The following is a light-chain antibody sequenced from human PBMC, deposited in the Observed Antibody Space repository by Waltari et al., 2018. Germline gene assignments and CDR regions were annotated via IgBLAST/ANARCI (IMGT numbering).Light chain of an antibody. CDR2: VTS. Sequence: DIQLTQSPSFLSASVGDRVTITCRASQGINNYLAWYQQKPGKAPQLLIYVTSTLQSGVPSRFSGSGSGTDFTLTISSLQPEDFATYFCQQFKGYPWTFGQGTKVEI. J-gene: IGKJ1*01. CDR1: QGINNY. CDR3: QQFKGYPWT. V-gene: IGKV1-9*01.